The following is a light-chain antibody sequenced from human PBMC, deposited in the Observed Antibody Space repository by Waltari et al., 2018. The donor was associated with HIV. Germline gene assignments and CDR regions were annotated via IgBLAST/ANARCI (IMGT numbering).Light chain of an antibody. CDR3: SSYAGNNNCV. J-gene: IGLJ1*01. CDR2: EVS. CDR1: SSDVGGYTY. Sequence: QSALTQPPSASGSPGQSVTISCTGTSSDVGGYTYVSWYKQPPGKAPKLIIYEVSKRPSGVPVRFSGSNSGNSAPLTFSWRQADDETDYYCSSYAGNNNCVFGTGSKVTVL. V-gene: IGLV2-8*01.